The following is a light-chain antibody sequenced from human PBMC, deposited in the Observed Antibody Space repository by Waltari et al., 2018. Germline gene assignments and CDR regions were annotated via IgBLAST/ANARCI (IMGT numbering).Light chain of an antibody. CDR1: QSVHTN. J-gene: IGKJ1*01. CDR2: GVY. CDR3: QQYTTMPPWT. Sequence: EIELTQSPATLSMSPGERATLPCRASQSVHTNLAWYQQKPGQAPRLLIPGVYSRATGVPARFSGSGSGTEFTLTISSLQSEDFAVYYCQQYTTMPPWTFGQGTKVEMK. V-gene: IGKV3-15*01.